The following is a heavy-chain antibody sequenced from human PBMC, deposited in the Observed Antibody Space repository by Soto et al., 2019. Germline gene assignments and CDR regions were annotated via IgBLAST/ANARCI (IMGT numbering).Heavy chain of an antibody. CDR2: INAGNGNT. V-gene: IGHV1-3*01. CDR3: ARRILVVPAAMPDDYYYYYGMDV. Sequence: ASVKVSCKASGYTFTSYAMHWVRQAPGQRLEWMGWINAGNGNTKYSQKFQGRVNITRDTSASTAYMELSSLRSEDTAVYYCARRILVVPAAMPDDYYYYYGMDVWGQGTTVTVSS. J-gene: IGHJ6*02. CDR1: GYTFTSYA. D-gene: IGHD2-2*01.